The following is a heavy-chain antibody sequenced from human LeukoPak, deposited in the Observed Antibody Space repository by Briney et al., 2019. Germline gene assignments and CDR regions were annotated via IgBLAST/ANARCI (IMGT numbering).Heavy chain of an antibody. J-gene: IGHJ4*02. CDR1: GYTFTSYD. D-gene: IGHD3-10*01. CDR2: MNPDSGNT. Sequence: ASVKVSCKASGYTFTSYDINWVRQATGQGLEWMGWMNPDSGNTGYAQKLQGRVTITRSTSISTAYMELSSLRSEDTAVYYCARAKFRQGSPEDYWGQGTLVTVSS. V-gene: IGHV1-8*03. CDR3: ARAKFRQGSPEDY.